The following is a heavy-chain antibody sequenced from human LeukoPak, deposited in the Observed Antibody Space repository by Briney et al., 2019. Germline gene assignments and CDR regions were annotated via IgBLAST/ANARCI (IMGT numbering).Heavy chain of an antibody. CDR3: ARGKLIRYFGSLSRQFDY. CDR2: INHSVGT. V-gene: IGHV4-34*01. J-gene: IGHJ4*02. Sequence: SETLSLTCALYGGSFSGYYCSRIRPPPGKGRWWGGGINHSVGTNYNPSLKSRVTISVDTSKNQFSLKLSSVTAADTAVYYCARGKLIRYFGSLSRQFDYWGQGTLVTVSS. D-gene: IGHD3-9*01. CDR1: GGSFSGYY.